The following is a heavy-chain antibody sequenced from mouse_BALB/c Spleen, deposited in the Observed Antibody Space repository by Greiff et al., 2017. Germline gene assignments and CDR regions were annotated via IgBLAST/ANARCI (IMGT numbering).Heavy chain of an antibody. CDR1: GYTFTDHA. CDR3: KTYYGNYPYYFDY. J-gene: IGHJ2*01. Sequence: VKLVESDAELVKPGASVKISCKASGYTFTDHAIHWVKQKPEQGLEWIGYLSPGNGDIKYNEKFKGKATLTADKSSSTAYMQLNSLTSEDSAVYFCKTYYGNYPYYFDYWGQGTTLTVSS. D-gene: IGHD2-10*01. V-gene: IGHV1S53*02. CDR2: LSPGNGDI.